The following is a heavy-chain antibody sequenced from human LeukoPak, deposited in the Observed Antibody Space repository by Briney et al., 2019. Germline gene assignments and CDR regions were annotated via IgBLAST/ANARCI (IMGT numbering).Heavy chain of an antibody. D-gene: IGHD3-10*01. CDR2: ITASSTAI. Sequence: GGSLRLSCAASGFTFNTYTMNWVRQAPGKGLEWVSSITASSTAIYSADSVKGRFTISRDNAKNLLYLQMNSLRAEDTAVYYCASDRIWFGESTNEYWGQGTLVTVSS. J-gene: IGHJ4*02. CDR1: GFTFNTYT. CDR3: ASDRIWFGESTNEY. V-gene: IGHV3-21*01.